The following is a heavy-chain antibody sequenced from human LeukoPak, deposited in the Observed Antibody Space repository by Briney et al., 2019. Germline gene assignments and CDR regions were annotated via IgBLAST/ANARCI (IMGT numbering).Heavy chain of an antibody. CDR3: ARGRKNYYDSSGYYTDAFDI. CDR1: GYTFTSYG. V-gene: IGHV1-18*01. J-gene: IGHJ3*02. D-gene: IGHD3-22*01. Sequence: ASVKVSRKASGYTFTSYGISWVRQAPGQGLEWMGWISAYNGNTNYAQKLQGRVTMTTDTSTSTAYMELRSLRSDDTAVYYCARGRKNYYDSSGYYTDAFDIWGQGTMVTVSS. CDR2: ISAYNGNT.